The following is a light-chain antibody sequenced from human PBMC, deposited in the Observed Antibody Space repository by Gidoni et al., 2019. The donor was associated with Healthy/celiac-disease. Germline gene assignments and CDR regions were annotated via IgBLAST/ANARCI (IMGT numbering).Light chain of an antibody. V-gene: IGKV1-5*03. CDR2: KAS. CDR1: QSISTW. J-gene: IGKJ4*01. CDR3: QQYNSYPPT. Sequence: DIQMTQSPSTLSASVGDRVTITCRASQSISTWLAWYQQRPGKAPKLLIYKASSLESGVPSRFSGSGSGTEFTLTISSLQPDDFATYYCQQYNSYPPTFGGGTKVEIK.